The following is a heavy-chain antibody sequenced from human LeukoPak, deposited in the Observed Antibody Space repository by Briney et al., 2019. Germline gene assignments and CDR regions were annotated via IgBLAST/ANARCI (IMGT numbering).Heavy chain of an antibody. CDR3: ARVKCSSTSCYFDY. D-gene: IGHD2-2*01. J-gene: IGHJ4*02. Sequence: VSVKVSCKASGYTFTGYYMHWVRQAPGQGLEWMGWINPNSGGTNYAQKFQGRVTMTRDTSISTAYMELSRLRSDDTAVYYCARVKCSSTSCYFDYWGQGTLVTVSS. CDR2: INPNSGGT. V-gene: IGHV1-2*02. CDR1: GYTFTGYY.